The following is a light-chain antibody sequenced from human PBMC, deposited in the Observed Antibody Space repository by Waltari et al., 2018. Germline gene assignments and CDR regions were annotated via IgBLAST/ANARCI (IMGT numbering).Light chain of an antibody. V-gene: IGKV3-20*01. CDR1: QSVSRY. CDR2: AAS. CDR3: QNHERLPAM. Sequence: SCRARQSVSRYLAWYQQRPGQAPRLRIYAASSRATGIPDRFSGSGSGTDFSLTISRLEPEDFAVYYCQNHERLPAMFGQGTKVEIK. J-gene: IGKJ1*01.